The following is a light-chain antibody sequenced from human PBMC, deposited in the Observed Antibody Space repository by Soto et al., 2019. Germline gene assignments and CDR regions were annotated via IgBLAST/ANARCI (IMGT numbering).Light chain of an antibody. Sequence: DIQMTQSPSSLSASVGDRVSITCRASQSISTWLAWYQQQPGGAPRLLIYDASSLQSGVPSRFSGNGSGTEFTLTISSLQPDDFATYYCQQYNSYSTTFGQGTKVEIK. CDR1: QSISTW. J-gene: IGKJ1*01. CDR2: DAS. V-gene: IGKV1-5*01. CDR3: QQYNSYSTT.